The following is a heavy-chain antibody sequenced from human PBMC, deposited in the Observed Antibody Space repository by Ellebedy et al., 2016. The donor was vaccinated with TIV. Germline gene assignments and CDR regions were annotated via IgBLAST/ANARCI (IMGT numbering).Heavy chain of an antibody. CDR3: ARDGAHYYGSGFQYYYYGMDV. CDR1: GYTFTGYY. D-gene: IGHD3-10*01. Sequence: AASVKVSCKASGYTFTGYYMHWVRQAPGQGLEWMGWISAYNGNTNYAQKLQGRVTMTTDTSTSTAYMELRSLRSDDTAVYYCARDGAHYYGSGFQYYYYGMDVWGQGTTVTVSS. V-gene: IGHV1-18*04. J-gene: IGHJ6*02. CDR2: ISAYNGNT.